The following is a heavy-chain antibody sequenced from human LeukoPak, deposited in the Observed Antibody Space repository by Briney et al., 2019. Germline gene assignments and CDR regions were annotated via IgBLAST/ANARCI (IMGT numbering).Heavy chain of an antibody. Sequence: KASETLSLTCTVSGGSISSYYWSWIRQPPGKGLEWIGYIYYSGSTNYNPSLKSRVTISVDTSKNQFSLKLSSVTAADTAVYYCARLATGPQLCGWGQGTLVTVSS. J-gene: IGHJ4*02. CDR3: ARLATGPQLCG. V-gene: IGHV4-59*12. CDR2: IYYSGST. CDR1: GGSISSYY. D-gene: IGHD5-18*01.